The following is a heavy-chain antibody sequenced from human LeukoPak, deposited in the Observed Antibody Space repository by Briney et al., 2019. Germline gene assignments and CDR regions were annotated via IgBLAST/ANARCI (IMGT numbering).Heavy chain of an antibody. J-gene: IGHJ4*02. V-gene: IGHV3-30*18. CDR2: ISYDGSNK. D-gene: IGHD6-25*01. CDR3: AKEGSARGFDY. Sequence: GGSLRLSCAASGLTFSSYGMHWVRQAPGKGLEWVAVISYDGSNKYYADSVKGRFTISRDNSKNTLYLQMNSLRAEDTAVYYCAKEGSARGFDYWGQGTLVTVSS. CDR1: GLTFSSYG.